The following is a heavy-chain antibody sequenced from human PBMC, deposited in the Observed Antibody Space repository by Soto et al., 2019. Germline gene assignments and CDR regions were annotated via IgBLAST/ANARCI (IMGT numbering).Heavy chain of an antibody. V-gene: IGHV4-4*07. J-gene: IGHJ4*02. CDR2: ISTSGST. CDR3: AREYYYGTSGYLGGFNFDS. Sequence: SETLSLTCTVSGGSISSYYWSWIRQPAGKGLEWIGRISTSGSTNYNPSLKSRVTMSIVTSKNQFSLKLSSVTAADTAMYYCAREYYYGTSGYLGGFNFDSWGQGTLVTVSS. D-gene: IGHD3-22*01. CDR1: GGSISSYY.